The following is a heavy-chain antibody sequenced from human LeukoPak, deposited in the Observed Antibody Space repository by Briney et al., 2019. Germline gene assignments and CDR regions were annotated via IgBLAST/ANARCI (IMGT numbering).Heavy chain of an antibody. CDR1: GSSISSGGYS. CDR3: ARVYSMVFGP. Sequence: PSQTLSLTCAVSGSSISSGGYSWSWIRQPPGKGLERIGYIYHSGSTYYNPSLKSRVTISVDRSKNQFSLKLSSMTAADTAVYYCARVYSMVFGPWGQGTLVTVSS. D-gene: IGHD3-10*01. J-gene: IGHJ5*02. CDR2: IYHSGST. V-gene: IGHV4-30-2*01.